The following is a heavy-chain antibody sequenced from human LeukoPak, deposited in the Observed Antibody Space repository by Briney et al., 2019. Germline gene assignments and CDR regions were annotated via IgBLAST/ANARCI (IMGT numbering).Heavy chain of an antibody. Sequence: PSETLSLTCAVYGGSLSGYYWSWIRQPPGKGLEWIGEINHSGSTNYNPSLKSRVTISVDTSKNQFSLKLSSVTAADTAVYYCARAVGYCSSTSCANWFDPWGQGTLVTVSS. D-gene: IGHD2-2*03. CDR1: GGSLSGYY. CDR3: ARAVGYCSSTSCANWFDP. J-gene: IGHJ5*02. V-gene: IGHV4-34*01. CDR2: INHSGST.